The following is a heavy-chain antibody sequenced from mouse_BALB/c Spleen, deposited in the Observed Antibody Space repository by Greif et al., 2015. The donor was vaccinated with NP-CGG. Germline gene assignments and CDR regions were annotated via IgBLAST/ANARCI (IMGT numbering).Heavy chain of an antibody. CDR2: INPGSGGT. CDR3: ARRRVYYGSSSYAMDY. Sequence: VQLQESGAELVRPGTSVKVSCKASGYAFTNYLIEWVKQRPGQGLEWIGVINPGSGGTNYNEKFKGKATLTADKSSSTAYMQLSSLTSDDSAVYFCARRRVYYGSSSYAMDYWGQGTSVTVSS. V-gene: IGHV1-54*01. D-gene: IGHD1-1*01. J-gene: IGHJ4*01. CDR1: GYAFTNYL.